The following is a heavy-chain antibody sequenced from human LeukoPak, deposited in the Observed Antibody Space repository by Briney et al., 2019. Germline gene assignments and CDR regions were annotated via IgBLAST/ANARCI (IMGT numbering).Heavy chain of an antibody. CDR2: INPNSGGT. J-gene: IGHJ4*02. Sequence: ASVKVSCKASGGTFSSYAISWVRQAPGQGLEWMGRINPNSGGTNYAQKFQGRVTMTRDTSISTAYMELSRLRSDDTAVYYCARVWNYDSSGYFYWGQGTLVTVSS. D-gene: IGHD3-22*01. V-gene: IGHV1-2*06. CDR1: GGTFSSYA. CDR3: ARVWNYDSSGYFY.